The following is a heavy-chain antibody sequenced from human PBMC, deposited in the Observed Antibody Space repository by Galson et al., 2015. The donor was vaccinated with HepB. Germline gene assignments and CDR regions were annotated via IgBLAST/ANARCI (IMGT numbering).Heavy chain of an antibody. Sequence: SVKVSCKASGYTFTGYYMHWVRQAPGQGLEWMGWINPNSGGTNYAQKFQGRVTMTEDTSTDTAYMELSSLRSEDTAVYYCATSFQQPTLDYWGQGTLVTVSS. J-gene: IGHJ4*02. CDR1: GYTFTGYY. CDR2: INPNSGGT. CDR3: ATSFQQPTLDY. V-gene: IGHV1-2*02. D-gene: IGHD6-13*01.